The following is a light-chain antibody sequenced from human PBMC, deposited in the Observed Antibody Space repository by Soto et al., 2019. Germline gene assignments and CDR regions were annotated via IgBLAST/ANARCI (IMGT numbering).Light chain of an antibody. CDR1: SSNIGSNY. CDR2: RNN. CDR3: AAWDDSLGAFYV. V-gene: IGLV1-47*01. J-gene: IGLJ1*01. Sequence: QSVLTQPPSASGTPGQRVTISCSGSSSNIGSNYVYWYQQLPGTAPKLLIYRNNQRPSGVPDRFSGYKSGTSASLAISGLRSEDEADYYCAAWDDSLGAFYVFGTGTKLTVL.